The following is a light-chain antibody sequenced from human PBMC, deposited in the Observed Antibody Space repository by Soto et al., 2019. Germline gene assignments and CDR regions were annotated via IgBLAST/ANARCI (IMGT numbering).Light chain of an antibody. Sequence: DIQMTQSPSSLSASVGDRLTITCQASQDISNYLNWYQQKPGKAPKLLISDASILETGVPSRFSGSGSVTDFTFTISNLQPEDIATYYCPQYDDTPITFGQGTRLDIK. CDR3: PQYDDTPIT. V-gene: IGKV1-33*01. CDR2: DAS. J-gene: IGKJ5*01. CDR1: QDISNY.